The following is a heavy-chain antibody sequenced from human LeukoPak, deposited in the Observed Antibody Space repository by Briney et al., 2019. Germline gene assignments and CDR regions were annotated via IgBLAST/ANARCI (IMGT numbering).Heavy chain of an antibody. J-gene: IGHJ4*02. CDR2: IKQDGGQE. CDR3: ARGVPYDSWSGPHYSDY. CDR1: GFTFSSYA. D-gene: IGHD3-3*01. V-gene: IGHV3-7*01. Sequence: GGSLRLSCAASGFTFSSYAMHWVRQAPGKGLEWVAHIKQDGGQEYYVDSVKGRFTISRDSAKNSLYLQMNSLRAEDTAVYYCARGVPYDSWSGPHYSDYWGQGTLVTVSS.